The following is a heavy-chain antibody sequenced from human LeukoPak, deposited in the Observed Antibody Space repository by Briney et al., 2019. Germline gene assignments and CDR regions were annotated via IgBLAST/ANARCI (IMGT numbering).Heavy chain of an antibody. V-gene: IGHV3-48*04. J-gene: IGHJ4*02. Sequence: GGSLRLSCAASGFTFSSYSMNWVRQAPGKGLEWVSFISSSSSTIYYADSVKGRFTISRDNAKNSLYLQMNSLRAEDTAVYYCARDRGGSYSGIYYWGQGTLGTVSS. CDR3: ARDRGGSYSGIYY. CDR1: GFTFSSYS. CDR2: ISSSSSTI. D-gene: IGHD1-26*01.